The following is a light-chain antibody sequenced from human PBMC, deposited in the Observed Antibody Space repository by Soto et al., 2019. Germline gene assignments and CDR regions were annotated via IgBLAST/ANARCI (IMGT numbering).Light chain of an antibody. CDR3: QQFGSPFT. CDR2: GAS. J-gene: IGKJ3*01. Sequence: PGETATLSCRASQSVSSSYLARYQHKPGQAPRLLIYGASTRATGIPDRFSGSGSGTDFTLTISRLEPEDFAVYFCQQFGSPFTFGPGTKVDLK. CDR1: QSVSSSY. V-gene: IGKV3-20*01.